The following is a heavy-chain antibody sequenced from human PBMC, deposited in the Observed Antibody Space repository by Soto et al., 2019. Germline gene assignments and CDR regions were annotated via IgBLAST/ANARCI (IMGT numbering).Heavy chain of an antibody. Sequence: ASVKVSCKVSGYTLAELPMHWVRQAPGKGLEWMGGFDPEDGETIYAQKFQGRVTMTEDTSTDTAYMELSSLRSEDTAVYYCATRNGVGATPFDYWGQGTLVTVSS. CDR3: ATRNGVGATPFDY. J-gene: IGHJ4*02. CDR2: FDPEDGET. V-gene: IGHV1-24*01. CDR1: GYTLAELP. D-gene: IGHD1-26*01.